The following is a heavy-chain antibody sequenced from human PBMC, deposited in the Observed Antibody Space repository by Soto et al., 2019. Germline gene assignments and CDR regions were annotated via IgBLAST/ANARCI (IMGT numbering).Heavy chain of an antibody. CDR1: GFTFSSYD. J-gene: IGHJ6*02. CDR2: IGTAGDT. V-gene: IGHV3-13*01. CDR3: ARASASDDYYDSSGYWSPGGMDV. D-gene: IGHD3-22*01. Sequence: PGGSLRLSCAASGFTFSSYDMHWVRQATGKGLEWVSAIGTAGDTYYPGSVKGRFTISRENAKNSLYLQMNSLRAGDTAVYYCARASASDDYYDSSGYWSPGGMDVWGQGTTVTVSS.